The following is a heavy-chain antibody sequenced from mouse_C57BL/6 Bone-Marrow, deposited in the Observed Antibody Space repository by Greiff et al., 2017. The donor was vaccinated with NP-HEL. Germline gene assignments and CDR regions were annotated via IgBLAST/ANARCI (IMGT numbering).Heavy chain of an antibody. J-gene: IGHJ3*01. CDR1: GFTFSDYG. CDR3: ARGHYGNSWFAY. Sequence: VQLKQSGGGLVKPGGSLKLSCAASGFTFSDYGMHWVRQAPEKGLEWVAYISSGSSTIYYADTVKGRFTISRDNAKNTLFLQMTSLRSEDTAMYYCARGHYGNSWFAYWGQGTLVTVSA. CDR2: ISSGSSTI. V-gene: IGHV5-17*01. D-gene: IGHD2-1*01.